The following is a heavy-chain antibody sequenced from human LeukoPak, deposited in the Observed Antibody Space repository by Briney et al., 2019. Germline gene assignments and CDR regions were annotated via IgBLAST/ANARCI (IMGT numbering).Heavy chain of an antibody. CDR1: GGSISSYY. V-gene: IGHV4-59*01. Sequence: TSETLSLTCTVSGGSISSYYWSWIRQPPGKGLECIGYIYYSGSTNYNPSLKSRVTISVDTSKNQFSLKLSSVTAADTAVYYCARGTDIVATVRPNWFDPWGQGTLVTVSS. CDR2: IYYSGST. D-gene: IGHD5-12*01. CDR3: ARGTDIVATVRPNWFDP. J-gene: IGHJ5*02.